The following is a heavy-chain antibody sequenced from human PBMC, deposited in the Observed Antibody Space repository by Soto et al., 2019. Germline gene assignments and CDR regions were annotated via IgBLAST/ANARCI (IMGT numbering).Heavy chain of an antibody. Sequence: GGSLRLSCAASGFSFTSDSMAWVRQAPGKGLEWVAAISSSGSFRNYGDSVKGRFTISRDNARNSLYLQMSGLKDEDTAVYYCARAPPTRTTSDWFDSWGQGTLVTVSS. D-gene: IGHD1-7*01. J-gene: IGHJ5*01. CDR1: GFSFTSDS. CDR2: ISSSGSFR. CDR3: ARAPPTRTTSDWFDS. V-gene: IGHV3-21*01.